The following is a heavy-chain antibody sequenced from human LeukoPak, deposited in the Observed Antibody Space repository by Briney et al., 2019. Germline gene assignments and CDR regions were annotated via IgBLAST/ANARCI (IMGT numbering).Heavy chain of an antibody. V-gene: IGHV4-38-2*02. Sequence: SETLSLTCTVSGYSISSGYYWGWIRQPPGKGLEWIGSIYHSGITYYNPSLKSRVTISADTPKNQFSLKLSSVTAADTAMYYCARFYLEDCSSTSCYGAYFDYWGQGTLVTVSS. J-gene: IGHJ4*02. D-gene: IGHD2-2*01. CDR1: GYSISSGYY. CDR3: ARFYLEDCSSTSCYGAYFDY. CDR2: IYHSGIT.